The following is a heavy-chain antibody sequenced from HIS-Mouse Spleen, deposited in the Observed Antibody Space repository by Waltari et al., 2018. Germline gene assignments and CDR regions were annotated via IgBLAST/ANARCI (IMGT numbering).Heavy chain of an antibody. CDR3: ARRRVVPAALYWYFDL. Sequence: QVQLQQWGAGLLKPSETLSLTCAVYGGSFSGYHWTWIPPPPGKGLEWIGEINHSGSTNYNPSLKSRVTISVDTSKNQFSLKLSSVTAADTAVYYCARRRVVPAALYWYFDLWGRGTLVTVSS. V-gene: IGHV4-34*01. J-gene: IGHJ2*01. D-gene: IGHD2-2*01. CDR2: INHSGST. CDR1: GGSFSGYH.